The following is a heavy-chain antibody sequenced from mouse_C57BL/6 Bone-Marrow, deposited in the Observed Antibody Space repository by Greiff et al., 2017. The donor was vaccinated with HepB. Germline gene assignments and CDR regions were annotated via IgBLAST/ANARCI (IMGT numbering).Heavy chain of an antibody. CDR1: GYTFTSYW. Sequence: QVQLQQPGAELVKPGASVKLSCKASGYTFTSYWMQWVKQRPGQGLEWIGEIDPSDSYTNYNQKFKGKATLTVDTASSTAYMQLSSLTSEDAAVYYCARGGHGGGSYGGQGTTLTVSA. J-gene: IGHJ2*01. V-gene: IGHV1-50*01. CDR3: ARGGHGGGSY. CDR2: IDPSDSYT. D-gene: IGHD1-1*02.